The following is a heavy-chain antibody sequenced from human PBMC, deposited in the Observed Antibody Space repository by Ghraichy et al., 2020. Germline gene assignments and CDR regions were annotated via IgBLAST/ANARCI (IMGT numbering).Heavy chain of an antibody. Sequence: ESLNISCAVYGGSFSGYYWSWIRQPPGKGLEWIGEINHSGSTNYNPSLKSRVTISVDTSKNQFSLKLSSVTAADTAVYYCARGGSRGSTVTTYFYFDYWGQGTLVTVSS. CDR2: INHSGST. J-gene: IGHJ4*02. CDR1: GGSFSGYY. D-gene: IGHD4-17*01. CDR3: ARGGSRGSTVTTYFYFDY. V-gene: IGHV4-34*01.